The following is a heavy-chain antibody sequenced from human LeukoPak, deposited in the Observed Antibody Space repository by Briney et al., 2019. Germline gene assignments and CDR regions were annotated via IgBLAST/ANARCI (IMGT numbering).Heavy chain of an antibody. J-gene: IGHJ6*02. CDR3: ATYCSSTSCYRTRYMDV. CDR1: GFTLSSYE. CDR2: IGSSGSTK. D-gene: IGHD2-2*01. V-gene: IGHV3-48*03. Sequence: VGSLRLSCAASGFTLSSYEMIWVRQAPGKGLEWLSDIGSSGSTKYYADSVKGRFTISRDNAENSLYLQMNSLRAEDTAVYYCATYCSSTSCYRTRYMDVWGQGATVTVSS.